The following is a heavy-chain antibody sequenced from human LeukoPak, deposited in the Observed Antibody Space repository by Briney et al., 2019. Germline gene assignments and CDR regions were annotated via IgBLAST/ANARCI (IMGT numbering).Heavy chain of an antibody. D-gene: IGHD6-13*01. J-gene: IGHJ4*02. V-gene: IGHV3-23*01. CDR1: GFTFSSYA. Sequence: HGGSLRHSSADPGFTFSSYAMSWVREGPGKGLEWGSAMSGTGGNTYYADSVKGRFTISRDNSKNTLLLQMNSLRAEDTAVYYCAKDRYCINWLGAFDCWGQGTLVTVSS. CDR2: MSGTGGNT. CDR3: AKDRYCINWLGAFDC.